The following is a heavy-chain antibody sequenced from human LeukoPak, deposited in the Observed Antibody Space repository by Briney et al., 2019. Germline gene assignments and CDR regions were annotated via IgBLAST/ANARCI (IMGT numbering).Heavy chain of an antibody. D-gene: IGHD3-9*01. Sequence: PSETLSLTCTVSGGSISDFSWSWIRQSPEKGLEWIGYLFQTGSSDYNPSLESRVTISVDTSKNQFSLGLTSVTAADTAVYYCARAMYYDILTGPDAFDIWGQGTMVTVS. V-gene: IGHV4-59*01. CDR3: ARAMYYDILTGPDAFDI. CDR2: LFQTGSS. CDR1: GGSISDFS. J-gene: IGHJ3*02.